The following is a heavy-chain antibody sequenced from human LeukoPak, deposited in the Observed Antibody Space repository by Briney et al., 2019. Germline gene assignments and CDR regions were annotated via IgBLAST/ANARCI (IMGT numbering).Heavy chain of an antibody. D-gene: IGHD1-7*01. CDR1: GFTFSSYA. J-gene: IGHJ4*02. Sequence: GGSLRLSCAASGFTFSSYAMSWVRQAPGKGLEWVSVIYSGGSTYYADSVKGRFTISRDNAKNTLYLQMNSLRAEDTAVYYCARAGNYRFDYWGQGTLVTVSS. CDR3: ARAGNYRFDY. V-gene: IGHV3-66*01. CDR2: IYSGGST.